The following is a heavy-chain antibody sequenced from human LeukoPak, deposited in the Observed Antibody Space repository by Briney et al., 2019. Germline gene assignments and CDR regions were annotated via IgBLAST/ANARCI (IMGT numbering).Heavy chain of an antibody. V-gene: IGHV1-46*01. D-gene: IGHD1-26*01. Sequence: SVKVSCKAFGYTFTSNYMHWVRQAPGQGPEWMGVISPSGGSTTYAQKLQGRVTMTTDTSTSTAYMELRSLRSDDTAVYYCARAQTSGSYDYWGQGTLVTVSS. J-gene: IGHJ4*02. CDR1: GYTFTSNY. CDR2: ISPSGGST. CDR3: ARAQTSGSYDY.